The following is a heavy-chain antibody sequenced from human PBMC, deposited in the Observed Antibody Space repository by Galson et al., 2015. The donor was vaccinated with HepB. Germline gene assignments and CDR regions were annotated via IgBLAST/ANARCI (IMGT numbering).Heavy chain of an antibody. J-gene: IGHJ6*03. Sequence: QSGAEVKKPGESLKISCKGSGYSFTSYWIGWVRQMPGKGLEWMGIIYPGDSDTRYSPSFQGQVTISADKSISTAYLQWSSLKASDTAMYYCARCNDKYDYVWGSYRPYYYYMDVWGKGTTVTVSS. V-gene: IGHV5-51*01. CDR3: ARCNDKYDYVWGSYRPYYYYMDV. CDR1: GYSFTSYW. D-gene: IGHD3-16*02. CDR2: IYPGDSDT.